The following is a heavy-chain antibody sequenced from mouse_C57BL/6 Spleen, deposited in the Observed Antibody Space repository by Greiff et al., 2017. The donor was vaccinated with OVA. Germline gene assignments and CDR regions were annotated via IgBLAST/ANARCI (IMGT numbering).Heavy chain of an antibody. CDR1: GYTFTSYW. V-gene: IGHV1-53*01. Sequence: QVQLQQPGTELVKPGASVKLSCKASGYTFTSYWMHWVKQRPGQGLEWIGNINPSNGGTNYNEKFKSKATLTVDKSSSTACMQLSSLTSEDSAVYYCARGVNWDFFLDYWGQGTTLTVSS. CDR3: ARGVNWDFFLDY. J-gene: IGHJ2*01. CDR2: INPSNGGT. D-gene: IGHD4-1*01.